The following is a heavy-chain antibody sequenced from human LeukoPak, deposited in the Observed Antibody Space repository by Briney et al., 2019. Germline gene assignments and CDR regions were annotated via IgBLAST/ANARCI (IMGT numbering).Heavy chain of an antibody. V-gene: IGHV3-53*01. J-gene: IGHJ4*02. CDR2: IYSGGST. CDR3: ARVYVGTDTVDFDY. CDR1: GFTVGSNY. Sequence: GGSLRLSCAASGFTVGSNYMSWVRQAPGKGLEWVSVIYSGGSTYYADSVKGRFTISRDNSKNTLYLQMNSLRAEDTAVYYCARVYVGTDTVDFDYWGQGTLVTVSS. D-gene: IGHD5-18*01.